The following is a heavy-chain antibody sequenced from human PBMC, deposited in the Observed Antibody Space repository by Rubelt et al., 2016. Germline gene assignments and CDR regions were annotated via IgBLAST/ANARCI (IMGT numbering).Heavy chain of an antibody. CDR1: GFTFSSYW. J-gene: IGHJ3*02. CDR3: ARGKCSSTSCYRIDAFDI. D-gene: IGHD2-2*02. CDR2: LKQDGSEK. V-gene: IGHV3-7*01. Sequence: EVQLVESGGGLVQPGGSLRLSCAASGFTFSSYWMSWVRQAPGKGLEWVANLKQDGSEKYYVGSVKGRLTISRDNAKNSLYLQMNSLRAEDTAVYYCARGKCSSTSCYRIDAFDIWGQGTMVTVSS.